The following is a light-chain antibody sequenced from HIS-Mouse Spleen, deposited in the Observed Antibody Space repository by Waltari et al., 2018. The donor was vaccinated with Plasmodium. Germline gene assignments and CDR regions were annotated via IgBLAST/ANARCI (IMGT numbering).Light chain of an antibody. CDR2: AAS. CDR1: QGISSY. J-gene: IGKJ4*01. Sequence: DTQLTQSQSFLSASVGDRVTITCRASQGISSYLALYQQKPGKAPKLLIYAASTLQSVVPSRFSGSGSGTEFTLTISSLQPEDFATYYCQQLNSYPLTFGGGTKVEIK. CDR3: QQLNSYPLT. V-gene: IGKV1-9*01.